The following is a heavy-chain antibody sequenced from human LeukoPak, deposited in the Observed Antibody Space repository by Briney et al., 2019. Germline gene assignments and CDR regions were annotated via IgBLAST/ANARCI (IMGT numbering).Heavy chain of an antibody. CDR1: GFTFSTHG. Sequence: PGGSLRLSCAASGFTFSTHGTHWVRQAPGKGLEWVTFIGYDGSDKYYSDSVKGRFTISRDNSKNTLYLQMNSLRAEDTAVCYCAKDRGMATIKDYWRQGTLVTVSS. CDR2: IGYDGSDK. D-gene: IGHD5-24*01. CDR3: AKDRGMATIKDY. J-gene: IGHJ4*02. V-gene: IGHV3-30*02.